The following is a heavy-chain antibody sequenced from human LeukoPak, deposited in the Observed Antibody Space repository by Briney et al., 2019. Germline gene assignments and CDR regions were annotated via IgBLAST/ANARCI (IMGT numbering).Heavy chain of an antibody. J-gene: IGHJ3*02. CDR1: GFTFRSYW. D-gene: IGHD5-18*01. CDR2: ISSDESST. Sequence: PGGSLRLSCAASGFTFRSYWMHGVREAPGKGLVWVSRISSDESSTSYADSVKSRFTISRDNAKNTLYLQMNSLRAEDTAVYYCARDLAGQLGLRGGAFDIWGQGTMVTVSS. CDR3: ARDLAGQLGLRGGAFDI. V-gene: IGHV3-74*01.